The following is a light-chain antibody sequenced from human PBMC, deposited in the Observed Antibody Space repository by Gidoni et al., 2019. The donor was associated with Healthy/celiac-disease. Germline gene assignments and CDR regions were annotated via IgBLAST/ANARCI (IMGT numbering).Light chain of an antibody. Sequence: DIQLTQSPSFLSASVGDRVTITCRASQGISSYLAWYQQKPGKAPKLLIYAASTLQSGVPSRFSGSGSGTEFTLTISCLQPEDFATYYCQQHNSYPRTFGEGTKVEIK. J-gene: IGKJ4*01. CDR2: AAS. CDR3: QQHNSYPRT. V-gene: IGKV1-9*01. CDR1: QGISSY.